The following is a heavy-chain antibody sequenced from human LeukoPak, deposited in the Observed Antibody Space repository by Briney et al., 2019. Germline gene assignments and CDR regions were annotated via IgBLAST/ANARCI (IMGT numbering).Heavy chain of an antibody. CDR2: ISAYNGNT. J-gene: IGHJ5*02. V-gene: IGHV1-18*01. Sequence: ASVKVSCKASGYTFTSYGISWVRQAPGQGLEWMGWISAYNGNTNYAQKLQGRVTMTTDTSTSTAYMELRSLRSDDTAVYYCARDLLPGEVAATGSWGQGTLVTVSS. CDR3: ARDLLPGEVAATGS. D-gene: IGHD2-15*01. CDR1: GYTFTSYG.